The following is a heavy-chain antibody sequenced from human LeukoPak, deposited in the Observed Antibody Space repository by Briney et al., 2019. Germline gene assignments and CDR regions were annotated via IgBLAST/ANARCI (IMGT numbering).Heavy chain of an antibody. CDR2: ISGIGGST. V-gene: IGHV3-23*01. CDR3: AKDGFRLGSAF. J-gene: IGHJ4*02. D-gene: IGHD3-16*01. CDR1: GFTFSSYA. Sequence: GGSLRLSCAASGFTFSSYAMSWVRQAPGKGLEWVSAISGIGGSTYYADSVKGRFTISRDNSKNTLYLQMNSLRAEDTAVYYCAKDGFRLGSAFWGQGTLVTVSS.